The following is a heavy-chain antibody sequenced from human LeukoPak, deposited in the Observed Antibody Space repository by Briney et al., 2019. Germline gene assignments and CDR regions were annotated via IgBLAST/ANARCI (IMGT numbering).Heavy chain of an antibody. CDR2: ISDSGSDT. V-gene: IGHV3-23*01. CDR3: AKDLMVYRSSWYSFDY. CDR1: GFTFSSYG. Sequence: GGSLRLSCAASGFTFSSYGMHWVRQAPGKGLEWVSVISDSGSDTYYADSVKGRFTISRDNSKNTLYLQMNSLRAEDTAVYYCAKDLMVYRSSWYSFDYWGQGTLVTVSS. J-gene: IGHJ4*02. D-gene: IGHD6-13*01.